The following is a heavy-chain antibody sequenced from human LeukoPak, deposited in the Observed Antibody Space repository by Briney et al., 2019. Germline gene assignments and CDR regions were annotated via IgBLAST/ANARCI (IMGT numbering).Heavy chain of an antibody. CDR2: IYYSGST. CDR1: GGSISSGDYY. Sequence: SQTLSLTCTVSGGSISSGDYYWSWIRQPPGKGLEWIGYIYYSGSTYYNPSLKSRVTISVDTSKNQFSLKLSSVTAADTAVYYCARDRTTVINWFDPWGQGTLVTVSS. CDR3: ARDRTTVINWFDP. V-gene: IGHV4-30-4*01. D-gene: IGHD4-17*01. J-gene: IGHJ5*02.